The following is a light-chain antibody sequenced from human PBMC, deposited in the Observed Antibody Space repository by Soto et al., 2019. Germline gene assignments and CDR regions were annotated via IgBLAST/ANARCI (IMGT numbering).Light chain of an antibody. Sequence: EIVLTQSPGTLSLSPGERATLSCRASESISSRSLAWYQQKPGQAPRLLMYGASNRAPGIPDRFSGTGSGTDFTLTISRLEPEVFAVFYCQQYGRSPTFGQGTKV. V-gene: IGKV3-20*01. CDR2: GAS. CDR3: QQYGRSPT. CDR1: ESISSRS. J-gene: IGKJ1*01.